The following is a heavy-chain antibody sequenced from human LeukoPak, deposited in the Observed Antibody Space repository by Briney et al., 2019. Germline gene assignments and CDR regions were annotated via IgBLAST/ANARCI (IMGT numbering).Heavy chain of an antibody. Sequence: GGSLRLSCAASGFTFSSYSMNWVRQAPGKGLEWVSDISSYSSTIYYADSVKGRFTISRDNAKNSLYLQMNSLRAEDTAVYYCARGEYSSSWCFDYWGQGTLVTVSP. CDR2: ISSYSSTI. CDR3: ARGEYSSSWCFDY. V-gene: IGHV3-48*01. CDR1: GFTFSSYS. D-gene: IGHD6-13*01. J-gene: IGHJ4*02.